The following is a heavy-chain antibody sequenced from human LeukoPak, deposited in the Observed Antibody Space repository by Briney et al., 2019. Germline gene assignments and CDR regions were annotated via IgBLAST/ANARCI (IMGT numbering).Heavy chain of an antibody. CDR3: AKDERTGVRAAAGTRYFQH. CDR1: GFTFSSYA. D-gene: IGHD6-13*01. J-gene: IGHJ1*01. CDR2: ISYDGSNK. Sequence: GGSLRLSCAASGFTFSSYAMHWVRQAPGKGLEWVAVISYDGSNKYYADSVKGRFTISRDNSKNTLYLQMNSLRAEDTAVYYCAKDERTGVRAAAGTRYFQHWGQGTLVTVSS. V-gene: IGHV3-30-3*01.